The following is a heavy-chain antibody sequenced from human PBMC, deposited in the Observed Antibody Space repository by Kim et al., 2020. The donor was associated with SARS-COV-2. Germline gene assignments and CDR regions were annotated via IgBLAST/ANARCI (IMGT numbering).Heavy chain of an antibody. CDR3: TTETQLWSRDGTGY. D-gene: IGHD5-18*01. Sequence: AAPVKGRYTISSDDSKNTLYLQMNSLKTADTAVYYCTTETQLWSRDGTGYWGQGTLVTVSS. J-gene: IGHJ4*02. V-gene: IGHV3-15*01.